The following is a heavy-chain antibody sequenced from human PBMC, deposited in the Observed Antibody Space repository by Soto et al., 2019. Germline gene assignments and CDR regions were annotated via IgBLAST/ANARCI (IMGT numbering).Heavy chain of an antibody. V-gene: IGHV3-33*01. D-gene: IGHD2-2*01. CDR1: GFTFSSYG. CDR2: IWYDGSNK. Sequence: ESGGGVVQPGRSLRLSCAASGFTFSSYGMHWVRQAPGKGLEWVAVIWYDGSNKYYADSVKGRFTISRDNSKNTLYLQMNSLRAEDTAVYYCARAPNIVVVPAARHYYMDVWGKGTTVTVSS. J-gene: IGHJ6*03. CDR3: ARAPNIVVVPAARHYYMDV.